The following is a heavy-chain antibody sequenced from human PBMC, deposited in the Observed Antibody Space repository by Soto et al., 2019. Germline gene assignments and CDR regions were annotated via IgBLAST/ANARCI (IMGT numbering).Heavy chain of an antibody. Sequence: QVQLQASGPGLVKPSGTLSLTCAVSGGSILSSNCWSWVRQPPVKGLEWIGEIYHSGSTNYNPSLKRRVTISVDKSNNQFSLKLSSVTAAETAVYFCAGYRGEGYGMDVWGQGTTVIVSS. CDR3: AGYRGEGYGMDV. CDR2: IYHSGST. J-gene: IGHJ6*02. D-gene: IGHD3-16*01. V-gene: IGHV4-4*02. CDR1: GGSILSSNC.